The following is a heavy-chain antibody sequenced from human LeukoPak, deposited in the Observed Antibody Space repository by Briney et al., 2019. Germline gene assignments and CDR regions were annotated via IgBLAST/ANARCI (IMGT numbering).Heavy chain of an antibody. J-gene: IGHJ4*02. V-gene: IGHV3-73*01. Sequence: GGSLRLSCAASGFTFSGSAMHWVRQASGKGLEWVGRIRSKANSYATAYAASVKGRFTISRDDSKNTAYLQMNSLKTEDTAVYYCTIPGYSSSWGDYWGQGTLVTVSS. D-gene: IGHD6-13*01. CDR2: IRSKANSYAT. CDR1: GFTFSGSA. CDR3: TIPGYSSSWGDY.